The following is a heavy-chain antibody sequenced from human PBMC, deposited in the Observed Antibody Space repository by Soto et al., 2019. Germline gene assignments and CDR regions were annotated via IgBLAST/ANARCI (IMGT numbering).Heavy chain of an antibody. V-gene: IGHV3-48*01. D-gene: IGHD3-9*01. J-gene: IGHJ4*02. Sequence: GGSLRLSCAASGFTFSSYSMNWVRQAPGKGLEWVSYISSSSSTIYYADSVKGRFTISRDNAKNSLYLQMNSLRAEDTAVYYCASGYYDILTGYYNSIDYWGQGTLVTVSS. CDR3: ASGYYDILTGYYNSIDY. CDR1: GFTFSSYS. CDR2: ISSSSSTI.